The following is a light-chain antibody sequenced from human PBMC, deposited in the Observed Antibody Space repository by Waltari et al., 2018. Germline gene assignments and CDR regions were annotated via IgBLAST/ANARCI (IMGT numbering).Light chain of an antibody. V-gene: IGKV3-11*01. CDR1: HSVDWY. Sequence: EIVLTQSPDTLSLSPGERATLSCRASHSVDWYLAWYQQRPGQPPRLLIYDTSNRAPGIPARFSGSGSDTDFTLTISSLEPEDFAVYYCQQRRSWPLTFGGGTKVEIE. J-gene: IGKJ4*01. CDR3: QQRRSWPLT. CDR2: DTS.